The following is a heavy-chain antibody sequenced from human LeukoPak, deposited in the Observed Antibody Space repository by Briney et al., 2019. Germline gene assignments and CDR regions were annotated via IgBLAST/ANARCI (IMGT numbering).Heavy chain of an antibody. CDR3: VRVVCSTTTCYYIGDNNWFDP. Sequence: ASVKVSCKASGYTFTSYGISWVRQAPGQGLEWMGWISAYNDNTNYAQKFQGRFTMTTDTSTNTAYMELRSLRSDDTAVYYCVRVVCSTTTCYYIGDNNWFDPWGQGILVTVSS. D-gene: IGHD2-2*01. J-gene: IGHJ5*02. CDR2: ISAYNDNT. CDR1: GYTFTSYG. V-gene: IGHV1-18*01.